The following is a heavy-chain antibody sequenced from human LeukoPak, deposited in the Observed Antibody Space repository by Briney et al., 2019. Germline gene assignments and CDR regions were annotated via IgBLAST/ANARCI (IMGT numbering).Heavy chain of an antibody. CDR1: GFTFTDYW. CDR3: ARDHLDIVATIEGDAFDI. Sequence: GGSLRLSCAASGFTFTDYWMNWVRKASGKGLEWVANIKRDGSEKYYVDSVKGRFTISRDNAKNSLYLQMNSLRAEDTAVYYCARDHLDIVATIEGDAFDIWGQGTMVTVSS. D-gene: IGHD5-12*01. V-gene: IGHV3-7*03. CDR2: IKRDGSEK. J-gene: IGHJ3*02.